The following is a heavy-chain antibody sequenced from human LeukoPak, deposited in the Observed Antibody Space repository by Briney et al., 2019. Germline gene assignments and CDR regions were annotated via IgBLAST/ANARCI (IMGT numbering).Heavy chain of an antibody. J-gene: IGHJ3*02. CDR2: IYCSGST. Sequence: SETLSLTCTVSGGSISSYYWSWIRQPPGKGLEWIGYIYCSGSTNYNPSLKSRVTISVDTSKNQFSLKLSSVTAADTAVYYCAREERWLQKRGPYDAFDIWGQGTMVTVSS. D-gene: IGHD5-24*01. CDR1: GGSISSYY. V-gene: IGHV4-59*01. CDR3: AREERWLQKRGPYDAFDI.